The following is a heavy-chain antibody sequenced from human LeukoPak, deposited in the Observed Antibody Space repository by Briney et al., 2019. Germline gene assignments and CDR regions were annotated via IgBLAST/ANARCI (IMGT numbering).Heavy chain of an antibody. D-gene: IGHD5-18*01. V-gene: IGHV1-46*01. CDR2: INPSGGST. J-gene: IGHJ4*02. Sequence: ASVKVSCKASGYTFTSYYMHWVRQAPGQGLEWMGIINPSGGSTSYAQKFQGRVTMTRDTSTSTVYMELSSLRSEVTAVYYCARGGGLWIQLWFFDYWGQGTLVTVSS. CDR3: ARGGGLWIQLWFFDY. CDR1: GYTFTSYY.